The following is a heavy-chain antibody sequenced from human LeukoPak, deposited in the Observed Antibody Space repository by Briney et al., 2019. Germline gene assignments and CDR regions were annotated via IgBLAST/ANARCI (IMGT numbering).Heavy chain of an antibody. D-gene: IGHD2-15*01. Sequence: PGGSLRLSCAASGFTFSSYEMNWVRQAPGKGLEWVSYISSSGSTIYYADSVKGRFTISRDNAKNSLYLQMNSLRAEDTAVYYCAKGQKVVVVAATGPLDYWGQGTLVTVSS. V-gene: IGHV3-48*03. J-gene: IGHJ4*02. CDR1: GFTFSSYE. CDR3: AKGQKVVVVAATGPLDY. CDR2: ISSSGSTI.